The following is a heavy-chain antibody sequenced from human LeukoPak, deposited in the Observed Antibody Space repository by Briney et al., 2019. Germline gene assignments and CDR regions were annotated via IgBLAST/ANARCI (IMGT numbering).Heavy chain of an antibody. D-gene: IGHD3-10*01. CDR1: GFTFDDYG. Sequence: GGSLRLSCAASGFTFDDYGMSWVRQAPGKGLEWVSGINWNGGSTGYADSVKGRFTISRDNAKSSLSLQMSSLRVEDTAVYYCARWGVNAGLDYWGQGTLVTVSS. CDR2: INWNGGST. CDR3: ARWGVNAGLDY. V-gene: IGHV3-20*04. J-gene: IGHJ4*02.